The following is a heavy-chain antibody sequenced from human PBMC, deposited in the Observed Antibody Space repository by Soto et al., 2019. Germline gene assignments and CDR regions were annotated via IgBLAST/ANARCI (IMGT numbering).Heavy chain of an antibody. V-gene: IGHV1-8*01. J-gene: IGHJ3*02. D-gene: IGHD3-10*01. CDR1: GYTFTSYD. CDR3: ARGINYYGSGDDAFDI. Sequence: QVQLVQSGAEVKKPGASVKVCCKASGYTFTSYDINWVRQATGQGLEWMGWMNPNSGNTGYAQKFQGRVTMTRNTSISTAYMELSSLRSEDTAMYYCARGINYYGSGDDAFDIWGQGTMVTVSS. CDR2: MNPNSGNT.